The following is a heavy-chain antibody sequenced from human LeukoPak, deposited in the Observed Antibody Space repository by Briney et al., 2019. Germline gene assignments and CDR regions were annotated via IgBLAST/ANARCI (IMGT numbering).Heavy chain of an antibody. J-gene: IGHJ6*02. V-gene: IGHV4-39*07. D-gene: IGHD3-22*01. CDR2: IYYSGST. CDR1: GGSISSSSYY. CDR3: ARARRNYDSSGYPGYYYYGMDV. Sequence: SETLSLTCTVSGGSISSSSYYWGWIRQPPGKGLEWIGSIYYSGSTYYNPSLKSRVTISVDTSKNQFSLKLRSVTAADTAVYYCARARRNYDSSGYPGYYYYGMDVWGQGTTVTVSS.